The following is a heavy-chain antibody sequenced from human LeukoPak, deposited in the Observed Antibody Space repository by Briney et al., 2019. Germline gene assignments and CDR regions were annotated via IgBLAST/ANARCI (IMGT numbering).Heavy chain of an antibody. CDR1: GGTISSYY. V-gene: IGHV4-59*01. Sequence: PSETPSLTCNVSGGTISSYYWNWIRQPPGKGLEWIGDINYSGSTKYNPSLKSRVTISVDTSKDQFFLKVSSVTAADTAVYFCARGAGKPDIWGRGTLVTVSS. CDR3: ARGAGKPDI. CDR2: INYSGST. J-gene: IGHJ4*02. D-gene: IGHD6-13*01.